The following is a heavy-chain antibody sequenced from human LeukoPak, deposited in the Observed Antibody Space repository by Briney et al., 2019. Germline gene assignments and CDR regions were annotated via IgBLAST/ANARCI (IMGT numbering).Heavy chain of an antibody. CDR2: INHSGST. J-gene: IGHJ5*02. D-gene: IGHD4-17*01. Sequence: PGGSLRLSCAASGFTFSDYYMSWIRQPPGKGLEWIGEINHSGSTNYNPSLKSRVTISVDTSKNQFSLKLSSVSAADTAVYYCARPQRRMGDYVVTGKSKMYNWFDPWGQGTLVTVSS. CDR1: GFTFSDYY. CDR3: ARPQRRMGDYVVTGKSKMYNWFDP. V-gene: IGHV4-34*01.